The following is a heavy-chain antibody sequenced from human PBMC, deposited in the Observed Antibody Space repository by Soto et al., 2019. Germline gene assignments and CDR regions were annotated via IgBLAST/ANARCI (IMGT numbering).Heavy chain of an antibody. D-gene: IGHD1-1*01. Sequence: QVQLRESGPGLVKPSETLSLTCNVSGGPISGYYWNWVRQPAGKGLEWIGPIYSAGTTDLNPSLKSRVIMSVDTSSNQFSLKLLSVTAADTAVYYCAANWRGAYEGLFDLWGQGTTVTVSS. CDR3: AANWRGAYEGLFDL. CDR2: IYSAGTT. J-gene: IGHJ3*01. CDR1: GGPISGYY. V-gene: IGHV4-4*07.